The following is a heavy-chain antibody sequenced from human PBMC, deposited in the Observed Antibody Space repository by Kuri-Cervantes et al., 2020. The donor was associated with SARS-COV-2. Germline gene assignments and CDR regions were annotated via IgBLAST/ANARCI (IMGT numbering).Heavy chain of an antibody. CDR2: IIYSGST. CDR1: GASFGNFH. V-gene: IGHV4-34*12. J-gene: IGHJ6*03. D-gene: IGHD3-9*01. Sequence: SETLSLTCGFSGASFGNFHWSWVRQPPRKGLEWIGDIIYSGSTNSIPSLKSRVTISVDTSKNQFSLNLSSVTAADTAVYHCARLRPFNRDWFATGYYMDVWGKGTKVTVSS. CDR3: ARLRPFNRDWFATGYYMDV.